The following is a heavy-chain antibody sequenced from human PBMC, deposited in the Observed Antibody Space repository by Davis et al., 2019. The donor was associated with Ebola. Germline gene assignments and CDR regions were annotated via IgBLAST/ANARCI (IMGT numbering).Heavy chain of an antibody. V-gene: IGHV4-4*02. D-gene: IGHD6-19*01. CDR3: ARVVSGWYKYYFDY. CDR2: IYHSGST. CDR1: GGSISSSNW. J-gene: IGHJ4*02. Sequence: PSETLSLTCAVSGGSISSSNWWSWVRQPPGKGLEWIGEIYHSGSTNYNPSLKSRVTISVDKSKNQFSLKLSSVTAADTAVYYCARVVSGWYKYYFDYWGQGTLVTVSS.